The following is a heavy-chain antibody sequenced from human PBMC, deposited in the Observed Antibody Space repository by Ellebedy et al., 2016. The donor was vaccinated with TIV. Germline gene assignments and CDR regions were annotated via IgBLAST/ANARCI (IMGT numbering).Heavy chain of an antibody. V-gene: IGHV4-39*01. J-gene: IGHJ4*02. CDR3: ARQCRSTSCYGGDYFDY. CDR2: IYYSGST. CDR1: GGSISSSSYY. Sequence: SETLSLTXTVSGGSISSSSYYWGWIRQPPGKGLEWIGSIYYSGSTYYNPSLKSRVTISVDTSKNQFSLKLSSVTAADTAVYYCARQCRSTSCYGGDYFDYWGQGTLVTVSS. D-gene: IGHD2-2*01.